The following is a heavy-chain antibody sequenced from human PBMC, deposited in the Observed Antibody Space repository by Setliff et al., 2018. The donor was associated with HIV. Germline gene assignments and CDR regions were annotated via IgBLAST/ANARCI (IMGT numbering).Heavy chain of an antibody. CDR3: AREWRTAMVKYYFDY. CDR2: IITIFGTP. V-gene: IGHV1-69*13. Sequence: ASVKVSCKDSGGTFSNYAISWVRQAPGQGLEWMGGIITIFGTPNYAQKFQDRVTITADESSTTVYMELRSLRSDDTAVYYCAREWRTAMVKYYFDYWGQGTLVTVSS. J-gene: IGHJ4*02. CDR1: GGTFSNYA. D-gene: IGHD5-18*01.